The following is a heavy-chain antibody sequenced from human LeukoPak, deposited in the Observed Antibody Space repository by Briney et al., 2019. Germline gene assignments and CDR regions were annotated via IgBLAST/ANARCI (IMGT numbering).Heavy chain of an antibody. V-gene: IGHV3-9*01. J-gene: IGHJ4*02. Sequence: PGGSLRLSCAASGFTFDDYAMHWVRQAPGKGLEWVSGISWISGSIGYADSVKGRFTISRDNAKNSLYLQMNSLRAEDTALYYCAKAHYGDYAYYFDYWGQGTLVTVSS. CDR1: GFTFDDYA. D-gene: IGHD4-17*01. CDR3: AKAHYGDYAYYFDY. CDR2: ISWISGSI.